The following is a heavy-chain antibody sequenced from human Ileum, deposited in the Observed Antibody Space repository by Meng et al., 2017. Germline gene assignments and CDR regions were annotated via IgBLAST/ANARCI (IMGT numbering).Heavy chain of an antibody. CDR2: ISHSGSA. V-gene: IGHV4-4*02. CDR1: SGSIRSNTY. CDR3: ARHGGYSQDF. J-gene: IGHJ4*02. D-gene: IGHD4-23*01. Sequence: VSGPGLVRPAGTPSLPCAVSSGSIRSNTYWSWVRQPPGKGLEWIGQISHSGSAYYNPSLKSRVTMSVDKSKSQFSLMLTSVTAADTAIYYCARHGGYSQDFWGQGTLVTVSS.